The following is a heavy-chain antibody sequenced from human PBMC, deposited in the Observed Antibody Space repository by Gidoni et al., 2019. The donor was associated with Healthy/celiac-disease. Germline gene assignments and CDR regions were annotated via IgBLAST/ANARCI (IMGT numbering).Heavy chain of an antibody. Sequence: QVQLQESGPGLVKPSETLSLTCTVSGGSVSRGSYYWSWIRQPPGKGLEWIGYIYYSGSTNYNPSLKSRVTISVDTSKNQFSLKLSSVTAADTAVYYCARDRDPSGMDVWGQGTTVTVSS. J-gene: IGHJ6*02. V-gene: IGHV4-61*01. CDR3: ARDRDPSGMDV. CDR1: GGSVSRGSYY. CDR2: IYYSGST. D-gene: IGHD2-21*02.